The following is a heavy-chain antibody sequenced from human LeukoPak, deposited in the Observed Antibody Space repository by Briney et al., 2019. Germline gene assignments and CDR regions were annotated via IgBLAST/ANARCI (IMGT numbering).Heavy chain of an antibody. CDR1: GFTFSSYN. V-gene: IGHV3-21*01. CDR3: ARVSTPLPYYYMDV. Sequence: GGSLRLSCAASGFTFSSYNMNWVRQAPGKGLEWVSSISSSSSYIYYADSVKGRFTIFRDNAKNSLYLQMNSLRAEDTAVYYCARVSTPLPYYYMDVWGKGTTVTVSS. J-gene: IGHJ6*03. D-gene: IGHD2-21*02. CDR2: ISSSSSYI.